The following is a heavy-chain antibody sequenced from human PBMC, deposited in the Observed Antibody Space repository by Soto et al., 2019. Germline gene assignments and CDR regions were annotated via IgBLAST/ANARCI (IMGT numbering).Heavy chain of an antibody. Sequence: SVKVSCKASGGTFSSYAISWVRQAPGQGLEWMGGIIPIFGTANYAQKFQGRVTITADESTSTAYMELSSLRSEDTAVYYCARVLGGGSYGGFDYWGQGTLVTVSS. CDR1: GGTFSSYA. V-gene: IGHV1-69*13. D-gene: IGHD1-26*01. J-gene: IGHJ4*02. CDR2: IIPIFGTA. CDR3: ARVLGGGSYGGFDY.